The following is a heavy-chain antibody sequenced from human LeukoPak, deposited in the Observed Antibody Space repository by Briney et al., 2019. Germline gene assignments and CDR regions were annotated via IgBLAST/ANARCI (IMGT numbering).Heavy chain of an antibody. D-gene: IGHD3-10*01. Sequence: ASVKVSCKASGYTFTSYGISWVRQAPGQGLEWMGWISAYNGNTNYAQKLQGRVTMTTDTSTSTAYMELRSPRSDDTAVYYCARGPIASYYGSGSLLMVRSFDYWGQGTLVTVSS. CDR2: ISAYNGNT. V-gene: IGHV1-18*01. CDR3: ARGPIASYYGSGSLLMVRSFDY. CDR1: GYTFTSYG. J-gene: IGHJ4*02.